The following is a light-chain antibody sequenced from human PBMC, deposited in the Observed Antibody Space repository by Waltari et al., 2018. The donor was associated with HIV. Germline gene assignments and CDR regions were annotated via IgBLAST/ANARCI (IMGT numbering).Light chain of an antibody. V-gene: IGKV3-15*01. CDR1: KSVTSN. CDR3: QQYNYWPPRFT. CDR2: GAS. J-gene: IGKJ3*01. Sequence: EIVMTQSPATLSVSPGERATLSCRASKSVTSNLAWYQHKPGQAPRLLIYGASTRASGVPARFSGSGSGTEFTLTISSLQSEDFAVYYCQQYNYWPPRFTFGPGTKVDFK.